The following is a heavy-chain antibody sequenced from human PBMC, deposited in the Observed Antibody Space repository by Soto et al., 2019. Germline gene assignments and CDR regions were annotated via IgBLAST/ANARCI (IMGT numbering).Heavy chain of an antibody. CDR3: AKPRNSRAPVNDAFDI. J-gene: IGHJ3*02. V-gene: IGHV3-23*01. CDR1: GFTFSSYA. D-gene: IGHD1-26*01. CDR2: ISGSGGST. Sequence: GGSLRLSCAASGFTFSSYAMSWVRQAPGKGLEWVSAISGSGGSTYYADSVKGRFTISRDNSKNTLYLQMNSLRAGDTAVYYCAKPRNSRAPVNDAFDIWGQGTMVTVSS.